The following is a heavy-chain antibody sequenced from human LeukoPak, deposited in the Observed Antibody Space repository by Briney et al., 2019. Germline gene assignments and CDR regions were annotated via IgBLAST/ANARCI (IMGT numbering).Heavy chain of an antibody. J-gene: IGHJ5*02. V-gene: IGHV3-48*03. D-gene: IGHD3-10*01. CDR1: GFTFISYE. Sequence: GGSLRLSCAASGFTFISYEMNWVRQAPGKGLEWVSYISSSGSTIYYADSVKGRFTISRDNAKNSLYLQMNSLRAEDTAVYYCARVPPGDTMVRGAHSDPWGQGTLVTVSS. CDR2: ISSSGSTI. CDR3: ARVPPGDTMVRGAHSDP.